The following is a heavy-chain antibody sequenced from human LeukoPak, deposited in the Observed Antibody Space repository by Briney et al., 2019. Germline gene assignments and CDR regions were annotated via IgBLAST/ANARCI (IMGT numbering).Heavy chain of an antibody. D-gene: IGHD3-16*01. CDR2: ISASNVNT. V-gene: IGHV1-18*01. J-gene: IGHJ3*02. CDR3: VRVANGVSLGAFDI. CDR1: GYTFRSYD. Sequence: ASVKVSCKASGYTFRSYDISWVRQAPGQGLEWMGWISASNVNTDYAQKLQGRVTMTTDTSTATAYMELRSLRSDDTAVYYCVRVANGVSLGAFDIWGQGTMVTVSS.